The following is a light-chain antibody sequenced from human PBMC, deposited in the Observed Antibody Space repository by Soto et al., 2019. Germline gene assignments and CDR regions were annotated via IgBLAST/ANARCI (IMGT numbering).Light chain of an antibody. CDR2: HVT. CDR3: CSLTTSHTYV. CDR1: SSDIGHYDY. Sequence: QSVLTQPASVSGSPGQSITISCTGTSSDIGHYDYVSWYQQHPGKAPRLMIYHVTYRPSGVSNRYSGSKSGNSASLTISGLHADDEADYYCCSLTTSHTYVFGSGTKVTVL. J-gene: IGLJ1*01. V-gene: IGLV2-14*03.